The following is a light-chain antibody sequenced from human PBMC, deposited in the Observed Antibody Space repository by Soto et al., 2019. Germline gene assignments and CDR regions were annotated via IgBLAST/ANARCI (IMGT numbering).Light chain of an antibody. CDR1: QGITNH. V-gene: IGKV1-27*01. Sequence: DIPMTQSPSSPSASVGNRGSISFRASQGITNHLAWYQQKPGKAPKVLIYAASTLQPGVPSRFSGSGSGTDFTLSINSLQPDDFATYYCQNYDSAPITFGQGTRLEIK. CDR2: AAS. J-gene: IGKJ5*01. CDR3: QNYDSAPIT.